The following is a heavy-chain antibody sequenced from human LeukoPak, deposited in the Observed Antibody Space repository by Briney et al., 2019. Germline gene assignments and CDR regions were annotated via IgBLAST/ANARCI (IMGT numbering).Heavy chain of an antibody. CDR3: ARMIRGVQSHLSWFDS. D-gene: IGHD3-10*01. V-gene: IGHV4-34*01. CDR1: SGSFSDHY. CDR2: INHNGTT. Sequence: PSETLSLTCAVYSGSFSDHYWSWIRQSPGKGLEWIGEINHNGTTNYFPSLKSRATISVDTSKNQFSLKLSSVTAADTAVYYCARMIRGVQSHLSWFDSWGQGTLVTVSS. J-gene: IGHJ5*01.